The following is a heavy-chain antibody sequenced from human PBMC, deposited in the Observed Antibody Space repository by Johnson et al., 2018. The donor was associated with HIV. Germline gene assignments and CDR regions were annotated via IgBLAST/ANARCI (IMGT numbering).Heavy chain of an antibody. D-gene: IGHD5-12*01. CDR1: GFTFSNAW. Sequence: VQLVESGGGLVKPGGSLRLSCAASGFTFSNAWMSWVRQAPGKGLEWVGRIKSKTDGGTTDYAAPVKGRFTISRDDSKNTLYLQMNSLRAEDTALYYCATDIRSGYRDAAFDIWGRGTMVTVSS. CDR2: IKSKTDGGTT. J-gene: IGHJ3*02. CDR3: ATDIRSGYRDAAFDI. V-gene: IGHV3-15*05.